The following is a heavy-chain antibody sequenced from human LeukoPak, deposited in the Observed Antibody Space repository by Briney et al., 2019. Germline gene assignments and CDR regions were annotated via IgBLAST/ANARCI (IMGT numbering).Heavy chain of an antibody. Sequence: GGSLRLSCAAYGFTFSSYSMNWVRQAPGKGLEWVSYISSSSSTIYYADSVKGRFTISRDNAKNSLVLQMNSLRDEDTAVYYCARAGDYYDRRYFDYWGQGTLVTVSS. V-gene: IGHV3-48*02. D-gene: IGHD3-22*01. J-gene: IGHJ4*02. CDR3: ARAGDYYDRRYFDY. CDR1: GFTFSSYS. CDR2: ISSSSSTI.